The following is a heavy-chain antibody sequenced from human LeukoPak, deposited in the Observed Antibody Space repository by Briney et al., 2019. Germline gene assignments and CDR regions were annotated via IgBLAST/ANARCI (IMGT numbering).Heavy chain of an antibody. CDR2: IYTSGST. CDR1: GGSISSGSYY. CDR3: AREGSSSWYSDFDY. D-gene: IGHD6-13*01. V-gene: IGHV4-61*02. J-gene: IGHJ4*02. Sequence: PSETLSLTCTVSGGSISSGSYYWSWIRQPAGKGLEWIGRIYTSGSTNYNPSLKSRVTISVDTSKNQFSLKLSSVTAADTAVYYCAREGSSSWYSDFDYWGQGTLVTVSS.